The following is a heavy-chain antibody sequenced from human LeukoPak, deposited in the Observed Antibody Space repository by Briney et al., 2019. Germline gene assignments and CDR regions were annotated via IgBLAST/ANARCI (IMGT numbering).Heavy chain of an antibody. CDR3: ARGPYGTSWTGLAYWYFDL. CDR1: GGSISSSSYY. CDR2: IYYSGST. D-gene: IGHD2-2*01. V-gene: IGHV4-39*07. J-gene: IGHJ2*01. Sequence: SETLSLTCIVSGGSISSSSYYWGWIRQPPGKGLEWIGSIYYSGSTYYNPSLKSRVTISVDTSKNQFSLKLSFVTAADTAVYYCARGPYGTSWTGLAYWYFDLWGRGTLVTVSS.